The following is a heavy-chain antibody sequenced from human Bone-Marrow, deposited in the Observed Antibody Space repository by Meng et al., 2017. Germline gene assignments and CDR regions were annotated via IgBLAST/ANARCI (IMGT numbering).Heavy chain of an antibody. CDR2: INHSGST. CDR3: ARGGVRGGIDY. Sequence: QGHLQQWGGGLFKPSETLSLPCAVYGGSFSGYYWSWIRQPPGKGLEWIGEINHSGSTNYNPSLKSRVTISVDTSKNQFSLKLSSVTAADTAVYYCARGGVRGGIDYWGQGTLVTVSS. J-gene: IGHJ4*02. V-gene: IGHV4-34*01. CDR1: GGSFSGYY. D-gene: IGHD3-10*01.